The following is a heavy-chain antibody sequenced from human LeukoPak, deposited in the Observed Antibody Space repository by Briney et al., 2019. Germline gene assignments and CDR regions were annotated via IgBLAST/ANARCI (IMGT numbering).Heavy chain of an antibody. CDR1: GGSISSGGYY. V-gene: IGHV4-31*03. CDR3: ARFTMVRGVMPGFDY. CDR2: INHSGST. J-gene: IGHJ4*02. Sequence: SQTLSLTCTVSGGSISSGGYYWSWIRQHPGKGLEWIGEINHSGSTNYNPSLKSRVTISVDTSKNQFSLKLSSVTAADTAVYYCARFTMVRGVMPGFDYWGQGTLVTVSS. D-gene: IGHD3-10*01.